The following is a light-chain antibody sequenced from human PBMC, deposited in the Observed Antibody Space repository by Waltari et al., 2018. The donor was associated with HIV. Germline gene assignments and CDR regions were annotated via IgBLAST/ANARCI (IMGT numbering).Light chain of an antibody. CDR2: GTN. Sequence: SSDLTQDPAVSVALGQTVSLTCQGDSVRTYSASWYQQKPGQAPVLVFYGTNNRPSGIPDRFSGSTSGDTASLTITGVQAEDEADYYCNSRDDIGHWFFGAGTKVTVL. CDR3: NSRDDIGHWF. J-gene: IGLJ3*02. V-gene: IGLV3-19*01. CDR1: SVRTYS.